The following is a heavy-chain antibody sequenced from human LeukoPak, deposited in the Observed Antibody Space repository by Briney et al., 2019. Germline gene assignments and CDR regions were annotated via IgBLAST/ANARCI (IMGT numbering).Heavy chain of an antibody. CDR2: INHSGST. V-gene: IGHV4-34*01. J-gene: IGHJ6*03. CDR3: ARVSYSSSRSLSYYYYYMDV. Sequence: SETLSLTCAVYGRSFSGYYWSWIRQPPGKGLEWIGEINHSGSTNYNPSLKSRVTISVDTSKNQFSLKLSSVTAADTAVYYCARVSYSSSRSLSYYYYYMDVWGKGTTVTVSS. D-gene: IGHD6-6*01. CDR1: GRSFSGYY.